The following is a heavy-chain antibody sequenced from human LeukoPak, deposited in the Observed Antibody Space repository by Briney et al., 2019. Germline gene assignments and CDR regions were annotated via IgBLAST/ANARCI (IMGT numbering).Heavy chain of an antibody. CDR2: IIPILGIA. Sequence: SVKVSCKASGGTFSSYAISWVRQAPGQGLEWMGRIIPILGIANYAQKFQGRVTITADKSTSTAYMELGSLRSEDTAVYYCARGIEMATDAFDIWGQGTMVTVSS. D-gene: IGHD5-24*01. J-gene: IGHJ3*02. CDR1: GGTFSSYA. CDR3: ARGIEMATDAFDI. V-gene: IGHV1-69*04.